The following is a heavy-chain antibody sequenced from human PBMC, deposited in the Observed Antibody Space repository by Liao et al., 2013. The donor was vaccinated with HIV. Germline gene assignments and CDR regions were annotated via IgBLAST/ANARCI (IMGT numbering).Heavy chain of an antibody. J-gene: IGHJ5*02. V-gene: IGHV4-34*01. D-gene: IGHD1-26*01. CDR3: AREVRIRSVVSRGTRLDP. CDR2: IDHSGST. CDR1: GGSFSGHY. Sequence: QVQLQQWGAGLLKPSETLSLTCAVYGGSFSGHYWSWIRQPPGKGLEWIGEIDHSGSTNYIPSLKSRVTISVDTSKNQFSLKLSSVTAADTAVYYCAREVRIRSVVSRGTRLDPWGQGTRVTVSS.